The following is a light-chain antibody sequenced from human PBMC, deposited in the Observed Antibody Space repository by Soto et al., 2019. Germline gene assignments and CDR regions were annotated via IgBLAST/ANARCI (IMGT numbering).Light chain of an antibody. Sequence: QSALTQPASVSGSPGQSITISCTGTIIDVGGYNYVSWYQHHPGKAPKLMIFDVSNRPSGVSNRFSGSKSGNTASLTISGLQPKEEADYYCSAYTTSNTRQIIFVTGTKVTVL. CDR1: IIDVGGYNY. V-gene: IGLV2-14*03. J-gene: IGLJ1*01. CDR2: DVS. CDR3: SAYTTSNTRQII.